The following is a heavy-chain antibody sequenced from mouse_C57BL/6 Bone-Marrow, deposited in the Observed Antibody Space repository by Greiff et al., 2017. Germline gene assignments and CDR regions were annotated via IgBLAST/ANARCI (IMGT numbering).Heavy chain of an antibody. D-gene: IGHD2-3*01. J-gene: IGHJ3*01. V-gene: IGHV1-7*01. Sequence: VKLQESGAELAKPGASVKLSCKASGYTFTSYWMHWVKQRPGQGLEWIGYINPSSGYTKYNQKFKDKATLTADKSSSTAYMQLSSLTYADSAVYYCAGVYDGYSSWFAYWGQGTLVTVSA. CDR3: AGVYDGYSSWFAY. CDR2: INPSSGYT. CDR1: GYTFTSYW.